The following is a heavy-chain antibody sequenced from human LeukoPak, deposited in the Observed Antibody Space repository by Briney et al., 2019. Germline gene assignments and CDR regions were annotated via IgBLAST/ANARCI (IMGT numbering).Heavy chain of an antibody. Sequence: SETLSLTCAVYGGSFSGYYWSWIRQPPGKGLEWIGEINHSGGTNYNPSLKSRVTISVDTSKNQFSLKLSSVTAADTAVYYCARGNPQWVTMFRGVIWRWFDPWGQGTLVTVSS. CDR2: INHSGGT. CDR3: ARGNPQWVTMFRGVIWRWFDP. CDR1: GGSFSGYY. V-gene: IGHV4-34*01. J-gene: IGHJ5*02. D-gene: IGHD3-10*01.